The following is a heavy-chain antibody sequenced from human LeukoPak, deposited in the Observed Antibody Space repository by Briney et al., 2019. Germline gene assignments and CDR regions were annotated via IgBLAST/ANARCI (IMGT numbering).Heavy chain of an antibody. D-gene: IGHD6-19*01. V-gene: IGHV4-38-2*01. J-gene: IGHJ4*02. CDR3: ARGWRTFDY. CDR2: VYHSGST. Sequence: PSETLSLTCAVSGYSISSAYYWGWIRQPPGKGLEWIGSVYHSGSTYYKPSLKSRVTISVDTSKNQFSLKLSSVTAADTAVYYCARGWRTFDYWGQGTLVTVSS. CDR1: GYSISSAYY.